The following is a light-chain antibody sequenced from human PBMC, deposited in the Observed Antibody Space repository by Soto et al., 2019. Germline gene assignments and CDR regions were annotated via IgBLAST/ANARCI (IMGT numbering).Light chain of an antibody. J-gene: IGKJ1*01. Sequence: DIPMTQSPSTLSASVGDRVTITYRASQSISSWLAWYQRKPWKAPKLLIYKASSLESGVPSRFSGSGSGTEFTLTISSLQPDDFATYYCQQYNSYWTFGQGTKVEIK. CDR2: KAS. CDR1: QSISSW. V-gene: IGKV1-5*03. CDR3: QQYNSYWT.